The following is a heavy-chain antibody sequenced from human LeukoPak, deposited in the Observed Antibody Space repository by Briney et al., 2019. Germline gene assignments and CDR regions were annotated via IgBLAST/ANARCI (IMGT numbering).Heavy chain of an antibody. J-gene: IGHJ4*02. D-gene: IGHD2-2*02. CDR2: IYSGGST. Sequence: GGSLRLSCAASGFTVRSNYMSWVRQAPGKGLEWVSVIYSGGSTYYADSVKGRFTISRDNSKNTLYLQMNSLRAEDTAVYYCARGVVSAAIRGGPFDYWGQGTLVTVSS. CDR1: GFTVRSNY. CDR3: ARGVVSAAIRGGPFDY. V-gene: IGHV3-66*01.